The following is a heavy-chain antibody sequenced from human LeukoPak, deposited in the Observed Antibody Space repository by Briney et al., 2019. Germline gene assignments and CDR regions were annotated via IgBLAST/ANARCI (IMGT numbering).Heavy chain of an antibody. CDR1: GFTFSTYW. Sequence: GGSLRLSCAASGFTFSTYWMNWVRQAPGKGLEWVGRIASKTDGGTTDYAAPVKGRFTISRDDSKNTLFLQMNSLKTEDTAVYYCTTGIRGDCGQGTLVTVSS. V-gene: IGHV3-15*04. CDR2: IASKTDGGTT. CDR3: TTGIRGD. J-gene: IGHJ4*02.